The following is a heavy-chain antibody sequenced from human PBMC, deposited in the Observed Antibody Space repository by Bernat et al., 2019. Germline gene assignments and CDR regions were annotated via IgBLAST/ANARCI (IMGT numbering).Heavy chain of an antibody. J-gene: IGHJ3*02. V-gene: IGHV4-39*01. Sequence: QLQLQESGPGLVKPSETLSLTCTVSGGSISSSSYYWGWIRQPPGKGLEWIGSIYYSGSTYYNPSLKSRVTISVDTSKNQFSLKLSSVTAADTAVYYCARHSQYSSSWYIPYPSRPDAFDIWGQGTMVTVSS. D-gene: IGHD6-13*01. CDR3: ARHSQYSSSWYIPYPSRPDAFDI. CDR1: GGSISSSSYY. CDR2: IYYSGST.